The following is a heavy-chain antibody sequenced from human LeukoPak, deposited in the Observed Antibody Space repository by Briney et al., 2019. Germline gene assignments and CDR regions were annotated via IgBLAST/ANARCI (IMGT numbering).Heavy chain of an antibody. V-gene: IGHV4-39*01. D-gene: IGHD3-10*01. CDR1: GGSISNNGYY. CDR3: ARHDPMVHYFDY. J-gene: IGHJ4*02. Sequence: SETLSLTCTVFGGSISNNGYYWGWIRQPPGKNLEWIGNIYYSGSTYYNPSLKSRVTISVDTSKNQFSLKLSSVTAADTAVYYCARHDPMVHYFDYWGQGTLVTVSS. CDR2: IYYSGST.